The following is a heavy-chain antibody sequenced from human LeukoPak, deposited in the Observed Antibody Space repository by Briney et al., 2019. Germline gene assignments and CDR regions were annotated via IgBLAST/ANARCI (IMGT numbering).Heavy chain of an antibody. D-gene: IGHD2-21*02. CDR1: GFTFSSYA. J-gene: IGHJ4*02. V-gene: IGHV3-23*01. CDR2: ISGSGGST. CDR3: AKRTKSYIVVVTAFDY. Sequence: PGGSLRLSCAASGFTFSSYAMSWVRQAPGKGLEWVSAISGSGGSTYYADSVKGRFTISRDNSKNTLYLQMNSLRAEDTAVYYCAKRTKSYIVVVTAFDYWGQGTLVTVSS.